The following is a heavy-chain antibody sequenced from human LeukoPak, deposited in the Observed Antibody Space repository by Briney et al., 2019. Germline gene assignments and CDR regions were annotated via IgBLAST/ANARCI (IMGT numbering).Heavy chain of an antibody. CDR3: ARRSYGSASPLRMDV. J-gene: IGHJ6*02. CDR1: GGSISSYY. CDR2: IYYSGST. Sequence: SETLPLTCTVSGGSISSYYWTWIRQPPGKGLEWIGYIYYSGSTNYNPSLKSRVTISVDTSKNQFSLKLSSVTAADTAVYYCARRSYGSASPLRMDVWGQGTTVTVSS. D-gene: IGHD3-10*01. V-gene: IGHV4-59*08.